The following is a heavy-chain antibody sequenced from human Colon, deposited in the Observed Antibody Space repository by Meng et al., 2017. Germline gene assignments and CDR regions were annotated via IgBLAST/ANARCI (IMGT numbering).Heavy chain of an antibody. J-gene: IGHJ4*02. CDR2: INHSGST. Sequence: SETLSLTCAVYGGSFSGYYWSWIRQPPGKGLEWIGEINHSGSTNYNPSLKSRVTRSVDTSKNQFSLKLSSVTAADTAVYYCAQGWGVFDYWGQGTLVTVSS. CDR3: AQGWGVFDY. D-gene: IGHD3-16*01. CDR1: GGSFSGYY. V-gene: IGHV4-34*01.